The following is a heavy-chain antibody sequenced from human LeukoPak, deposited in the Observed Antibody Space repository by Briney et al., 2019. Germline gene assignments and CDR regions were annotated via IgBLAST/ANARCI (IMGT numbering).Heavy chain of an antibody. CDR1: GFTVSSSY. J-gene: IGHJ5*02. V-gene: IGHV3-30-3*01. CDR2: ISYDGGNE. Sequence: PGGSLRLSCAASGFTVSSSYMSWVRQAPGKGLEWVAVISYDGGNEYYADSVKGRFTISRDNSKNTLYLQMNNLRAEDTAVCYCARDRGSSWFDPWGQGTLVTVSS. D-gene: IGHD6-6*01. CDR3: ARDRGSSWFDP.